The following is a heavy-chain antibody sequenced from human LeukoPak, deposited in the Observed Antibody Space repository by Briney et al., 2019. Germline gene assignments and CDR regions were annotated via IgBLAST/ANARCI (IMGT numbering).Heavy chain of an antibody. J-gene: IGHJ3*02. CDR1: GFTFSSYA. CDR2: ISYDGSNK. Sequence: GGSLRLSCAASGFTFSSYAMHWVRQAPGKGLEWVAVISYDGSNKYYADSVKGRFTISRDNSKNTLYLQMNSLRAEDTAVYYCAKDRTHSGYDPDAFDIWGQGTMVTVSS. CDR3: AKDRTHSGYDPDAFDI. V-gene: IGHV3-30-3*01. D-gene: IGHD5-12*01.